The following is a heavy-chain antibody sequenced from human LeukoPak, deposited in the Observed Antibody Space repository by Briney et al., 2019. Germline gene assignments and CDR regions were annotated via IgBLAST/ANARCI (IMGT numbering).Heavy chain of an antibody. Sequence: PGGSLRLSCAASGFTFSSYTMNWVRQTPGKGLEWVSSISGSSYYIYYADSVRGRFTISRDNAENSVYLQMNSLRAEDTAVYYRVCQLRFTYYFDYWGQGTLVTVSS. CDR3: VCQLRFTYYFDY. J-gene: IGHJ4*02. D-gene: IGHD3-3*01. CDR1: GFTFSSYT. V-gene: IGHV3-21*01. CDR2: ISGSSYYI.